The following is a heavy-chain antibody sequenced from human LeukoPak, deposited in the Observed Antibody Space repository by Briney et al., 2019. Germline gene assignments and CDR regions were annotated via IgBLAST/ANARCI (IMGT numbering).Heavy chain of an antibody. CDR3: ARLSSGPIDY. CDR1: GFTVSSNY. D-gene: IGHD6-19*01. Sequence: GGSLRLSCAASGFTVSSNYMSWVRQAPGKGLEWVPVIYSGGSTSYADSVKGRFTISRGNSKNTLYLQMNSLRAEDTAVYYCARLSSGPIDYWGQGTLVTVSS. V-gene: IGHV3-66*01. J-gene: IGHJ4*02. CDR2: IYSGGST.